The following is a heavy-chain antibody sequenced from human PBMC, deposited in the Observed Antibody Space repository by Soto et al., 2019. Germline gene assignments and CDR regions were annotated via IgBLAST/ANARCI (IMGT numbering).Heavy chain of an antibody. V-gene: IGHV1-3*01. CDR2: INAGNGNT. CDR1: GYTFTSYA. D-gene: IGHD3-10*01. CDR3: ARGPGGPKGYFDL. J-gene: IGHJ2*01. Sequence: QVQLVQSGAEVKKPGASVKVSCKASGYTFTSYAMHWVRQAPGQRLEWMGWINAGNGNTKYSQKFQGRVTINRDTSASTAYMELSSLRSEDTAVYYCARGPGGPKGYFDLWGRGTLVTVSS.